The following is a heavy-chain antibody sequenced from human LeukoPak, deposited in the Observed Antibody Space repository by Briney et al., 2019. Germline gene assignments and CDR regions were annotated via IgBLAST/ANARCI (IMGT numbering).Heavy chain of an antibody. V-gene: IGHV5-51*01. Sequence: GESLKISCKGSGYSFTTYWIRWVRQMPGKGLEWMGIINPGDSDTRYSPSFQGQVTISADKSISTAYLQWSSLKASDTAMYYCARRHLEDPNWFDPWGQGTLVTVSS. CDR1: GYSFTTYW. CDR2: INPGDSDT. CDR3: ARRHLEDPNWFDP. J-gene: IGHJ5*02.